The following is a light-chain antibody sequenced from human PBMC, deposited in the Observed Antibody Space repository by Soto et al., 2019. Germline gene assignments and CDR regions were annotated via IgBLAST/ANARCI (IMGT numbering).Light chain of an antibody. CDR3: SSYPSSNTLYV. CDR1: SSDVGGYNY. CDR2: EVS. Sequence: QSVLTQPASVSGSPGQSITISCTGTSSDVGGYNYVSWYQQHPGKAPKLMIYEVSNRPSGVSNRFSGSKSGNTASLTISGLQAEDEADYYCSSYPSSNTLYVFGTGTKVTVL. V-gene: IGLV2-14*01. J-gene: IGLJ1*01.